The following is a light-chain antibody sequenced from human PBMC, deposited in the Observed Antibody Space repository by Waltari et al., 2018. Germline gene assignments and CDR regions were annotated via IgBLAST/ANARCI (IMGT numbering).Light chain of an antibody. CDR1: QSIRTF. CDR3: QQSYSNSRA. J-gene: IGKJ1*01. CDR2: DAS. Sequence: DIQMTQSPSSLSASVGDRVTITCRASQSIRTFLNWYQQKVGKDPKLLIYDASTLQGGVPSKFSAGGSGTEFTLTIRSLQAEDFGTYYCQQSYSNSRAFGQGTKIEVK. V-gene: IGKV1-39*01.